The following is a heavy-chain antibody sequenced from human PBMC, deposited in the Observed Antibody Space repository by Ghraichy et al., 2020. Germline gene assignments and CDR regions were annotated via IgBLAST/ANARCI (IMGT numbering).Heavy chain of an antibody. Sequence: SLNISCTVSGGSISSGDYYWSWIRQPPGKGLEWIGYIYYSGSTYYNPSLKSRVTISVDTSKNQFSLKLSSVTAADTAVYYCARDRLSEYSHTVDYWGQGTLVTVSS. CDR2: IYYSGST. CDR3: ARDRLSEYSHTVDY. V-gene: IGHV4-30-4*01. CDR1: GGSISSGDYY. D-gene: IGHD2-21*01. J-gene: IGHJ4*02.